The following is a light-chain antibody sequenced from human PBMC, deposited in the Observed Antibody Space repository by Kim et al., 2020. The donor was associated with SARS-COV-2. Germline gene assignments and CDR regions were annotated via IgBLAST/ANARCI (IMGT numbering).Light chain of an antibody. CDR1: SSDVGSYNL. Sequence: QSALTQPASVSGYPGQSITISCTGTSSDVGSYNLVSWYQQHPGKAPKLMIYEVSKRPSGVSNRFSGSKSGNTASLTISWLQAEDEADYYCCSYAGSSTSYLVFRGGAQLTVL. CDR3: CSYAGSSTSYLV. CDR2: EVS. V-gene: IGLV2-23*02. J-gene: IGLJ2*01.